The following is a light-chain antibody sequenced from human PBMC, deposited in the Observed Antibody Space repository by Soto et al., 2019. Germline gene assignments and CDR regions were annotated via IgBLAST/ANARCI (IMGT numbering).Light chain of an antibody. V-gene: IGLV2-14*01. Sequence: QSALTQPASVSGSPGQSITISCTGTSTDVGGYNYVSWYQQHPGKAPKLMIYDVTSRPSGVSNRFSGSKSGNTASLIISGLQAEDEADYYCISYTSSDTYVFGTGTKVTV. CDR3: ISYTSSDTYV. CDR2: DVT. CDR1: STDVGGYNY. J-gene: IGLJ1*01.